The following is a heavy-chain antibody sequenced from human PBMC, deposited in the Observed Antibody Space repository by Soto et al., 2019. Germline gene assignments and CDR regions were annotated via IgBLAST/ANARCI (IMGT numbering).Heavy chain of an antibody. V-gene: IGHV3-48*01. Sequence: GGSLRLSCAASGFTFSSYTMNWVRQAPGKGLEWVSYISRGGNTIYYADSVKGRFTISRDNAKNSLYLQMNSLTAEDTAVYYCAPTPGDYGDSWGQGTLVTVSS. CDR3: APTPGDYGDS. J-gene: IGHJ4*02. CDR1: GFTFSSYT. D-gene: IGHD4-17*01. CDR2: ISRGGNTI.